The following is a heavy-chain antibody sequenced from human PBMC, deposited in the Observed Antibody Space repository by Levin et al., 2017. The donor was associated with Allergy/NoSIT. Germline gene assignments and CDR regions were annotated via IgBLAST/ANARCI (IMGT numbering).Heavy chain of an antibody. D-gene: IGHD6-13*01. Sequence: PGGSLRLSCAVYGGSFSGYYWSWIRQPPGKGLEWIGEINHSGSTNYNPSLKSRVTISVDTSKNQFSLKLSSVTAADTAVYYCARQRLKGGGNIAAAGTGGFDYWGQGTLVTVSS. CDR2: INHSGST. CDR1: GGSFSGYY. J-gene: IGHJ4*02. CDR3: ARQRLKGGGNIAAAGTGGFDY. V-gene: IGHV4-34*01.